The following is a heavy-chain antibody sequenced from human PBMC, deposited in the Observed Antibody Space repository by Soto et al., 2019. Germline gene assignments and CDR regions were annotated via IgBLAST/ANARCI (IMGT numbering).Heavy chain of an antibody. J-gene: IGHJ4*02. Sequence: EVQVLESGGVLVQPGGSLSFSWVAPGLTFSNYAISWVRQPQGKGLEWVSGISGSGGSPHYADSAKGRFTISRDNSKNTLFLQMNTLRAEDTAVYYCAREGDITAAFDYWGQGTLVTVSS. CDR1: GLTFSNYA. CDR3: AREGDITAAFDY. V-gene: IGHV3-23*01. CDR2: ISGSGGSP. D-gene: IGHD6-13*01.